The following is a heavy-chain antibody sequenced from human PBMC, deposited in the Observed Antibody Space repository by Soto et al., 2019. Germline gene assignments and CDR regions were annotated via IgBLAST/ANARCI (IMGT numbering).Heavy chain of an antibody. D-gene: IGHD3-3*01. CDR2: INPTSGGT. Sequence: GSVKVSCKASGYTFTGYYMHWVRQAPGQGLEWMALINPTSGGTNYAQKFQGRVTMTWDTSISTAYMELNSLRVEDTGLYYCAKDVAFQSGYYSGRHYFAPWGQGALVTVSS. CDR3: AKDVAFQSGYYSGRHYFAP. CDR1: GYTFTGYY. J-gene: IGHJ5*02. V-gene: IGHV1-2*02.